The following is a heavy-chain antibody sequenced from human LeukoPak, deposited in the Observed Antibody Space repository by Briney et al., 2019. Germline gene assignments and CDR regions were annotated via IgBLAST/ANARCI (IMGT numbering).Heavy chain of an antibody. J-gene: IGHJ5*02. D-gene: IGHD2-15*01. Sequence: GGSLRLSCEVSGFTFSSYWMTWARQAPGRGLEWVATVKPDGNEKFYVDSVKGRFAISRDNSKNTLYLQMSSLRAEDTAVYYCASTNYRGGSTGYNWFDPWGQGTLVTVSS. CDR1: GFTFSSYW. CDR3: ASTNYRGGSTGYNWFDP. CDR2: VKPDGNEK. V-gene: IGHV3-7*01.